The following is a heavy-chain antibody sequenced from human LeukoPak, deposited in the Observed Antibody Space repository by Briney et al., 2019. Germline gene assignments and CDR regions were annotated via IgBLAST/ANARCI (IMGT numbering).Heavy chain of an antibody. Sequence: GGSLRLSCAASGFTISDYYMSWIRQAPGKGLEWVSYISSSGSTIYYADSVKGRFTISRDNDKNSLYLQMNSLRAEDTAVYYCAGVGEYSSSWLDYYYYMDVWGKGTTVTVSS. CDR1: GFTISDYY. D-gene: IGHD6-13*01. V-gene: IGHV3-11*04. J-gene: IGHJ6*03. CDR3: AGVGEYSSSWLDYYYYMDV. CDR2: ISSSGSTI.